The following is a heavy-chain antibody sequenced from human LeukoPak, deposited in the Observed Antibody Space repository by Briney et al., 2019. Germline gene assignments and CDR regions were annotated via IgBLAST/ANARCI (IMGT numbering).Heavy chain of an antibody. J-gene: IGHJ5*02. CDR3: ARDRRAYNWFDP. CDR1: GFTFSGDW. CDR2: SKSDGSST. V-gene: IGHV3-74*01. Sequence: GGSLRLSCAVSGFTFSGDWMHWVRQAPGKGLVWVSRSKSDGSSTSYADSVKGRFTISRDNAKNTLYLQMNSLRAEDTAVYYCARDRRAYNWFDPWGQGTLVTVSS.